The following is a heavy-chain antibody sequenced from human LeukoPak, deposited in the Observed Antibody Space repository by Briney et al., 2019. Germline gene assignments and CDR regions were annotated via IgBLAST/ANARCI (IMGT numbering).Heavy chain of an antibody. CDR2: IIPIFGTA. CDR3: ARAGDGGDAFDI. J-gene: IGHJ3*02. V-gene: IGHV1-69*13. CDR1: GYTFTSYA. Sequence: SVEVSCKASGYTFTSYAISWVRQAPGQGLEGMGGIIPIFGTANYAQKFQGRVTTTADESTSTAYMELSSLRSEDTAVYYCARAGDGGDAFDIWGQGTMVTVSS. D-gene: IGHD3-16*01.